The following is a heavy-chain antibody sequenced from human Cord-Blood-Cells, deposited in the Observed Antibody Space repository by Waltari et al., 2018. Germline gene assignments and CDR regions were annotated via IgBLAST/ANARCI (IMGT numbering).Heavy chain of an antibody. CDR1: GGSFSGYY. V-gene: IGHV4-34*01. D-gene: IGHD5-12*01. Sequence: QVQLQQWGAGLLKPSETLSLTCAVYGGSFSGYYWSWIRQPPGKGLEWIGVINHSGSTNYNPSLKSRVTISVDTSKNQFSLKLSSVTAADTAVYYCAREKHSGYDNDAFDIWGQGTMVTVSS. CDR3: AREKHSGYDNDAFDI. J-gene: IGHJ3*02. CDR2: INHSGST.